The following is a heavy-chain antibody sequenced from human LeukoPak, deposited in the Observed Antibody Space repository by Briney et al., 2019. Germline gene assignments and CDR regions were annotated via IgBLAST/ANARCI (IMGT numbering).Heavy chain of an antibody. CDR2: IYSGGNT. CDR3: ARVGAAAGLFDY. V-gene: IGHV3-53*01. J-gene: IGHJ4*02. CDR1: GFTVSSNY. Sequence: GGSLRLSCAASGFTVSSNYMGWVRQAPGKGPEWVSIIYSGGNTYYADSVKGRFTISRDNSKNTLYLQMNSLRADDTAVYYCARVGAAAGLFDYWGQGTLVTVSS. D-gene: IGHD6-13*01.